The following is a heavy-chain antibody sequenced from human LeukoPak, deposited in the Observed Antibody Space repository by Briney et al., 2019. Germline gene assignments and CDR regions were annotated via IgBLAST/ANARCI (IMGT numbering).Heavy chain of an antibody. CDR3: ARHVDSYYDFRIGFDR. D-gene: IGHD3-22*01. CDR1: GGSISRYY. CDR2: IYFSGST. V-gene: IGHV4-59*08. J-gene: IGHJ5*02. Sequence: SETLSLTCTVSGGSISRYYWSLSRQPPGKGLEWIGYIYFSGSTNYNPSLKSRATISVDTSKNQFSLKLSSLPAADTAVYYCARHVDSYYDFRIGFDRWGQGTLVTVSS.